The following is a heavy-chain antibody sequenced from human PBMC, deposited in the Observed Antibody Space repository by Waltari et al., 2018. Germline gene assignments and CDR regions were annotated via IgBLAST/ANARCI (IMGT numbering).Heavy chain of an antibody. CDR1: GGSISSSSYY. J-gene: IGHJ4*02. D-gene: IGHD6-19*01. Sequence: QLQLQESGPGLVKPSETLSLTCTVSGGSISSSSYYWGWIRQPPGKGLEWIGSIYYSGSTYYNPVLKSRVTISVDTSKNQFSLKLSSVTAADTAVYYCARTPTVAGTDYWGQGTLVTVSS. CDR2: IYYSGST. CDR3: ARTPTVAGTDY. V-gene: IGHV4-39*07.